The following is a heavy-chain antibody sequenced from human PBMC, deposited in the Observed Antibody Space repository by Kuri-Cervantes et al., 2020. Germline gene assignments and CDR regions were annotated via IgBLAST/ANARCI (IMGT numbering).Heavy chain of an antibody. CDR3: AKDLHYDFWSGYPNWFDP. J-gene: IGHJ5*02. CDR1: GFTFSSYA. V-gene: IGHV3-23*01. CDR2: ISGSGGST. Sequence: LSLTCAASGFTFSSYAMSWVRQAPGKGLEWVSAISGSGGSTYYADSVKGRFTISRDNSKNTLYLQMNSLRAEDTAVYYCAKDLHYDFWSGYPNWFDPWGQGTLVTVSS. D-gene: IGHD3-3*01.